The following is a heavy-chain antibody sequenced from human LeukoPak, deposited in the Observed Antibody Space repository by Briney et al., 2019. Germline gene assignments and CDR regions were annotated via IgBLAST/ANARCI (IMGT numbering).Heavy chain of an antibody. CDR3: ARGGVVVPADAFDI. CDR2: INHSGST. D-gene: IGHD2-2*01. V-gene: IGHV4-34*01. Sequence: SETLSLTCAVYGGSFSGYYWSWIRKPPGKGLEWIGEINHSGSTNYNPSLKSRVTISVDTSKNQFSLKLSSVTAADTAVYYCARGGVVVPADAFDIWGQGTVVTVSS. CDR1: GGSFSGYY. J-gene: IGHJ3*02.